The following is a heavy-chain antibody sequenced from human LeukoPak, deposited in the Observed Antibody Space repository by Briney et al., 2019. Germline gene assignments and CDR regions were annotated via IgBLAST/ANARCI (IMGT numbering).Heavy chain of an antibody. CDR2: IYYSGST. CDR3: ARAPVEELLDY. Sequence: SETLSLTCTVSGVSISSYYWSWIRQPPGKGLEWIGYIYYSGSTNYNPSLKSRVTISVDTSKNQFSLKLSSVTAADTAVYYCARAPVEELLDYWGRGTLVTVSS. J-gene: IGHJ4*02. V-gene: IGHV4-59*01. CDR1: GVSISSYY. D-gene: IGHD1-26*01.